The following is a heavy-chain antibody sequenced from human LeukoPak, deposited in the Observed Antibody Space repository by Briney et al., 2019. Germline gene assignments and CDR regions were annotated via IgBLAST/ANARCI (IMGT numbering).Heavy chain of an antibody. CDR3: ARYYYGSGSSPWY. V-gene: IGHV1-69*05. J-gene: IGHJ4*02. CDR1: GGTFSSYA. D-gene: IGHD3-10*01. CDR2: IIPIFGTA. Sequence: ASVTVSFKASGGTFSSYAISWVRQAPAQGLEWMGRIIPIFGTANYAQKFQGRVTITTDESTSTAYMELSSLRSEDTAVDYCARYYYGSGSSPWYWGQGTLVTVSS.